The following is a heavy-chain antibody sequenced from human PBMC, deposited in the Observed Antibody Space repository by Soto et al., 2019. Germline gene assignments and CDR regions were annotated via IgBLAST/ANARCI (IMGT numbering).Heavy chain of an antibody. CDR1: GGSISSGGYY. CDR2: IYYSGST. CDR3: VGWSFWSGYSIDP. D-gene: IGHD3-3*01. J-gene: IGHJ5*02. Sequence: QVQLQESGPGLVKPSQTLSLTCTVSGGSISSGGYYWSWIRQHPGKGLEWIGYIYYSGSTYYYPSLKSRVTISVDTSKNQFSLKLSSVTAADTAVYYCVGWSFWSGYSIDPWGQGTLVTVSS. V-gene: IGHV4-31*03.